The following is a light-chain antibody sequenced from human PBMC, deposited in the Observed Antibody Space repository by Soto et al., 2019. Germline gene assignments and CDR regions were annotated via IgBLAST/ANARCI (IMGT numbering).Light chain of an antibody. J-gene: IGLJ2*01. CDR3: AARDDSLNGVV. CDR2: SSD. V-gene: IGLV1-44*01. Sequence: QSVLTQPPSASGTPGQRVDISCSGSSSNIGSNVVNWYRQLPGTAPRLLIYSSDQRPSGVPDRFSGSKSGTSASLAFSGLQPEDEADYYCAARDDSLNGVVFGGGTKLTVL. CDR1: SSNIGSNV.